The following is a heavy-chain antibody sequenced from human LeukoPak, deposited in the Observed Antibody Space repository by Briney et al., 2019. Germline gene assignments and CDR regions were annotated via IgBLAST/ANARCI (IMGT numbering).Heavy chain of an antibody. CDR2: IYHSGST. Sequence: PSGTLSLTCAVSGGSISSSNWWSWVRQPPGKGLEWIGEIYHSGSTNYNPSLKSRVTISVDKSKNQFSLKLSSVTAADTAVYYCAIRDSGYDLPFDYWGQGTLVTVSS. V-gene: IGHV4-4*02. CDR1: GGSISSSNW. J-gene: IGHJ4*02. D-gene: IGHD5-12*01. CDR3: AIRDSGYDLPFDY.